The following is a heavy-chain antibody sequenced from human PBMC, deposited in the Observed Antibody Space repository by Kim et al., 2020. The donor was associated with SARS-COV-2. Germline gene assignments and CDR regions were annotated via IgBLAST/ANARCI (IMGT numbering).Heavy chain of an antibody. CDR3: ARGREGYSGSYYNFDY. J-gene: IGHJ4*02. D-gene: IGHD1-26*01. Sequence: SGKGRVTISRENSQTTVHLQMNSLRAEDTAVYYCARGREGYSGSYYNFDYWGQGTLVTVSS. V-gene: IGHV3-66*01.